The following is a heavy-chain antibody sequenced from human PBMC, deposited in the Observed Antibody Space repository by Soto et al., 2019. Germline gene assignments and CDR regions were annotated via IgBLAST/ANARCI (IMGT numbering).Heavy chain of an antibody. V-gene: IGHV4-38-2*02. CDR2: RSHSGST. J-gene: IGHJ5*01. Sequence: PSETLSLTCGVSGLSITSNNYWAWIRQSPGKGLEWIGSRSHSGSTYYNPSLSSRVTISVDTFKNQFSLRLTSVTAADTAVYSYATDLNLMWFFSWGQGTLVTVSS. CDR1: GLSITSNNY. CDR3: ATDLNLMWFFS.